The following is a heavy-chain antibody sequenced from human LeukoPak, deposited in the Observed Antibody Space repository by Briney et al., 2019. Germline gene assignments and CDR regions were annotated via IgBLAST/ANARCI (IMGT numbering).Heavy chain of an antibody. V-gene: IGHV1-69*01. J-gene: IGHJ4*02. D-gene: IGHD5/OR15-5a*01. CDR1: GGTFSSYA. Sequence: SVKVSCKASGGTFSSYAISWVRQAPGQGLEWMGGIIPIFGTASYAQKFQGRVTITADESTSTAYMELSSLRSEDTAVYYCAFGSRVSTGFDYWGQGTLVAVSS. CDR2: IIPIFGTA. CDR3: AFGSRVSTGFDY.